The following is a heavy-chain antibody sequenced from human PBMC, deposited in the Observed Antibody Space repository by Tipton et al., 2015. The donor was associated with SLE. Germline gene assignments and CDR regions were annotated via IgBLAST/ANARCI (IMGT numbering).Heavy chain of an antibody. J-gene: IGHJ4*02. CDR3: ARGGGSPSY. CDR2: INHSGST. Sequence: TLSLTCAVSGGSISSGGYSWSWIRQPPGKGLEWIGEINHSGSTNYNPSLKSRVTISVDTSKNQFSLKLTSVTAADTAVYYCARGGGSPSYWGQGTLVTVSS. D-gene: IGHD2-15*01. V-gene: IGHV4-30-2*01. CDR1: GGSISSGGYS.